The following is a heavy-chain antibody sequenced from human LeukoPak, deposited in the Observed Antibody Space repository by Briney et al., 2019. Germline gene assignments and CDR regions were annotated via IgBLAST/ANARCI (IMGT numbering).Heavy chain of an antibody. CDR2: IYPGDSDT. CDR3: ARQSLTHAPFDY. J-gene: IGHJ4*02. CDR1: GYSFTSYW. V-gene: IGHV5-51*01. D-gene: IGHD2-15*01. Sequence: GESLKISCKASGYSFTSYWVGWVRQMPGKGLEWMGIIYPGDSDTRNSPSFQGQVTISADRSISTAYLQWSSLKASDTAMYYCARQSLTHAPFDYWGQGTLVTVSS.